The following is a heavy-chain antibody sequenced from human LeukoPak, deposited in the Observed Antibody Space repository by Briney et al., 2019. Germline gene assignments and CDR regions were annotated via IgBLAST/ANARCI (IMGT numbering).Heavy chain of an antibody. V-gene: IGHV3-21*06. D-gene: IGHD6-13*01. CDR2: ISSSSGSTI. Sequence: PGGSLRLSCAASGFTFSSYSMNWVRQAPGKGLEWVSSISSSSGSTIYYADSVKGRFTSSRDNAKNSLYLQMNSLRAEDTAVYYCARVGSIAAAGTVDYWGQGTLVTVSS. CDR1: GFTFSSYS. CDR3: ARVGSIAAAGTVDY. J-gene: IGHJ4*02.